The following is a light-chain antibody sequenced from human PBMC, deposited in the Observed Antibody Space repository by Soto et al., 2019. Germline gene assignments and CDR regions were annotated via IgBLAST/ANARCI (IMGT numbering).Light chain of an antibody. CDR1: QSVSGNY. V-gene: IGKV3-20*01. Sequence: EIGLTQSPDTLSLSPGERATLSCRASQSVSGNYFAWYQQKPGQAPRLIIYGASSGATGIPDRFRGSGSGTDFTLTINRLEPEDFGVYYCQQFSSYPLSFGGGTKVEIK. CDR2: GAS. J-gene: IGKJ4*01. CDR3: QQFSSYPLS.